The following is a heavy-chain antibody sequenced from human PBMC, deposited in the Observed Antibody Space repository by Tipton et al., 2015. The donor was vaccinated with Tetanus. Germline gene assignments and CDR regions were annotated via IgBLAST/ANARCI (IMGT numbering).Heavy chain of an antibody. J-gene: IGHJ6*02. Sequence: QSGAEVKKPGASVKVSCKASGYTFTSYYMHWVRQAPGQGLEWMGIINPSGGSTSYAQKFQGRVTMTRDTSTSTVYMELSSLRSEDTAVYYCAISAMARGITLNGMVVWGQGTTVTVSS. V-gene: IGHV1-46*03. CDR2: INPSGGST. CDR1: GYTFTSYY. D-gene: IGHD5-18*01. CDR3: AISAMARGITLNGMVV.